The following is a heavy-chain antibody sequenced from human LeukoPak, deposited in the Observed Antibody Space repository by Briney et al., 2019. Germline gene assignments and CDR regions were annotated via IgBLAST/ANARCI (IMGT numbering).Heavy chain of an antibody. V-gene: IGHV3-64*01. CDR2: ISSIGGST. CDR3: ARVTSADKVTSSWFDP. J-gene: IGHJ5*02. D-gene: IGHD4-11*01. Sequence: QPGGSLRLSCVVSGFTFSSYAMHWVRQAPGKGLEYVSAISSIGGSTYYANSVKGRFTISRDNSKNTLCLQIGSLRAEDMAVDECARVTSADKVTSSWFDPCGQGNLVTVSS. CDR1: GFTFSSYA.